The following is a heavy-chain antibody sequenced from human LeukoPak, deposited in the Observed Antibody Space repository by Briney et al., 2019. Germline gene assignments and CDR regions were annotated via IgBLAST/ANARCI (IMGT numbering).Heavy chain of an antibody. D-gene: IGHD2-15*01. J-gene: IGHJ4*02. V-gene: IGHV3-30*02. CDR1: GFTFSSYG. CDR3: AKDRTVVAATLYFNY. CDR2: IRHDGSNK. Sequence: DPGGSLRLSCAASGFTFSSYGMYWVRQAPGKGLEWVAFIRHDGSNKYYADSVKGRFTIYRDNSKNTLYLQMHSLRAEDTAVYYCAKDRTVVAATLYFNYWGQGTLVTVSS.